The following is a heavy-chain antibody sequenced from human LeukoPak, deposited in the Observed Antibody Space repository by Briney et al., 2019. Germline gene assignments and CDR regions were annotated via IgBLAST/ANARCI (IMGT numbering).Heavy chain of an antibody. D-gene: IGHD5/OR15-5a*01. CDR3: ARAIYYLPDY. CDR1: GGSISTYY. V-gene: IGHV4-34*01. J-gene: IGHJ4*02. Sequence: SETLSLTCTLSGGSISTYYWSWIRQPPGKGLEWIGEINHSGSTNYNPSLKSRVTISVDTSKNQFSLKLSSVTAADTAVYYCARAIYYLPDYWGQGTLVTVSS. CDR2: INHSGST.